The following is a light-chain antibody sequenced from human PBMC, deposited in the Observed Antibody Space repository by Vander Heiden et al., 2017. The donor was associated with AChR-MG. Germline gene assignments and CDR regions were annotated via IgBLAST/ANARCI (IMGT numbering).Light chain of an antibody. Sequence: QSVLTQPPSASGTPGQRVPISCSGSSSNLGSNTVNLYQQLPGTAPKILIYSNKQRPSGGPDRFAGSKSGTSASLAISGRQSEDEADDYWAAWDDSLNGDVVFGGGTKLTVL. CDR1: SSNLGSNT. J-gene: IGLJ2*01. CDR2: SNK. V-gene: IGLV1-44*01. CDR3: AAWDDSLNGDVV.